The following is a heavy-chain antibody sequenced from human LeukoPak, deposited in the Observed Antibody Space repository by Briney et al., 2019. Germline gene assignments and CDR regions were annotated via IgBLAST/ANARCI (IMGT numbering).Heavy chain of an antibody. CDR2: IYSGDDT. J-gene: IGHJ4*02. D-gene: IGHD6-6*01. Sequence: GGSLRLSCAASEFTVTSNYMSWVPQAPGKGLEWVSVIYSGDDTYYADSVKGRFTISRDNSKNLVYLQMNSLRAEDTAVYYCATGGAARSAGHWGQGTLVTVSS. CDR1: EFTVTSNY. V-gene: IGHV3-53*01. CDR3: ATGGAARSAGH.